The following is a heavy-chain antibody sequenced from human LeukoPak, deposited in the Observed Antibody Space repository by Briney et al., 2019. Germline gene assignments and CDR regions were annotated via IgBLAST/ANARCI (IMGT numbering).Heavy chain of an antibody. CDR1: GITFTSYY. J-gene: IGHJ4*02. V-gene: IGHV1-46*01. Sequence: ASVKVSCKASGITFTSYYMHWVRQAPGRGLEWMGKINPSGTITTYAPKYQGRVTVTKDTSTNTVYMELSSLRSDDTAVYYCALIAPPHNWGQGTLVTASS. CDR3: ALIAPPHN. CDR2: INPSGTIT. D-gene: IGHD6-13*01.